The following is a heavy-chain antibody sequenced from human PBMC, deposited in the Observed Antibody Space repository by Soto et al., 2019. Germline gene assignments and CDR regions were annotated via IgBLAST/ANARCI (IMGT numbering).Heavy chain of an antibody. CDR1: GFTFSSYA. Sequence: PGGSLRLSCAASGFTFSSYAMSWVRQAPGKGLEWVSAISGSGGSTYYADSVKGRFTISRDNSKNTLYLQMNSLRAEDTAVYYCARDDRASGNLDYWGQGTLVTVSS. CDR3: ARDDRASGNLDY. D-gene: IGHD1-26*01. J-gene: IGHJ4*02. CDR2: ISGSGGST. V-gene: IGHV3-23*01.